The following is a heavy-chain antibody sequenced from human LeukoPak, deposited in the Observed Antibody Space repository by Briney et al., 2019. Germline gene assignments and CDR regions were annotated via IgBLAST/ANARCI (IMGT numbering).Heavy chain of an antibody. J-gene: IGHJ6*02. D-gene: IGHD7-27*01. CDR3: ARPSGDRYYYYGMDV. CDR1: GYTFTGYY. Sequence: GASVKVSCKASGYTFTGYYMHWVRQAPGQGLEWMGWINPNSGGTNYAQKFQGRVTMTRDTSISTAYMELSRLGSDDTAVYYCARPSGDRYYYYGMDVWGQGTTVTVSS. V-gene: IGHV1-2*02. CDR2: INPNSGGT.